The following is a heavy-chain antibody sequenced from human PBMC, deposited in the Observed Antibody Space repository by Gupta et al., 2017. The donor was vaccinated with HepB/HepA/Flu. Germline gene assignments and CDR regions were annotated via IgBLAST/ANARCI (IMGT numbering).Heavy chain of an antibody. CDR1: GGSISSYY. D-gene: IGHD1-26*01. Sequence: QVQLQESGPGLVKPSETLSLTCTVSGGSISSYYWSWIRQPPGKGLEWIGYIYYSGSTNYNPSLKSRVTISVDTSKNQFSLKLSSVTAADTAVYYCARVRGSYILDYWGQGTLVTGSS. CDR2: IYYSGST. CDR3: ARVRGSYILDY. V-gene: IGHV4-59*01. J-gene: IGHJ4*02.